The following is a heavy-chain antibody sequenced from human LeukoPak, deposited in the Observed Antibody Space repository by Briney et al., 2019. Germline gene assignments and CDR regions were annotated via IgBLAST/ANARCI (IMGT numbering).Heavy chain of an antibody. D-gene: IGHD6-13*01. J-gene: IGHJ4*02. CDR2: ISASGDST. V-gene: IGHV3-23*01. Sequence: PGGSLRLSCGASAFTFSSYAMSWVRQAPGKGLEWVSAISASGDSTYYADSVKGRFTISRDNSKNTLYLQMDSLRAEDTAVYYCAKKFGGSSSWYYFDYWGQGTLVTVSS. CDR3: AKKFGGSSSWYYFDY. CDR1: AFTFSSYA.